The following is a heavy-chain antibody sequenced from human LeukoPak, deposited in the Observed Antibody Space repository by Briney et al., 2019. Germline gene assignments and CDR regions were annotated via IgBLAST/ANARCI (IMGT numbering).Heavy chain of an antibody. CDR2: IYSGGST. V-gene: IGHV3-66*01. Sequence: GGSLRLSCAASGFTVSSNYMSWVRQAPGKGLEWVSVIYSGGSTYYADSVKGRFTISRDNSKNTLYLQMNGLRAEDTAVYYCARVGLYGGGDAFDIWGQGTMVTVSS. D-gene: IGHD4-17*01. CDR1: GFTVSSNY. J-gene: IGHJ3*02. CDR3: ARVGLYGGGDAFDI.